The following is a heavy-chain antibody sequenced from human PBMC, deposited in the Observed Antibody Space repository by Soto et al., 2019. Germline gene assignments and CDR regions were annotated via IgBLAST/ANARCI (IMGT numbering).Heavy chain of an antibody. J-gene: IGHJ6*03. CDR3: ARGGRTGNDYGDFRYYYYYYMDV. V-gene: IGHV1-2*04. CDR2: INPNSGGT. CDR1: GYTFTGYY. Sequence: ASVKVSCKASGYTFTGYYMHWVRQAPGQGLEWMGWINPNSGGTNYAQKFQGWVTMTRDTSISTAYMELSRLRSDDTAVYYCARGGRTGNDYGDFRYYYYYYMDVWGKGTTVTVSS. D-gene: IGHD4-17*01.